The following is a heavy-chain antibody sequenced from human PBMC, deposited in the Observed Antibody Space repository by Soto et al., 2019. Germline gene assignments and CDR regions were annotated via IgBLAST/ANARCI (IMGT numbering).Heavy chain of an antibody. Sequence: SETLSLTCAVYGGSFSGYYWSWIRQPPGKGLEWIGEINHSGSTNYNPSLKSRVTISVDTSKNQFSLKLSSVTAADTAVYYCARGGRSYSLGYWGKGTLVTVSS. CDR3: ARGGRSYSLGY. CDR1: GGSFSGYY. V-gene: IGHV4-34*01. D-gene: IGHD5-12*01. J-gene: IGHJ4*02. CDR2: INHSGST.